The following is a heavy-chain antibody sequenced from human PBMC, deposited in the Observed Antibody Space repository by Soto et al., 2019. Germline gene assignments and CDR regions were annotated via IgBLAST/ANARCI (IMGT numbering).Heavy chain of an antibody. CDR1: GDSISGHY. D-gene: IGHD2-8*01. J-gene: IGHJ4*02. CDR3: ARENNGIGFDY. CDR2: VHNSGST. V-gene: IGHV4-59*11. Sequence: PSETLSLTCTVSGDSISGHYWSWIRQPPGRGLQWIGYVHNSGSTSYNPSLRGRATMLVDKSLSQVSLRLDSVTTADTAVYYCARENNGIGFDYWGRGALVTVSS.